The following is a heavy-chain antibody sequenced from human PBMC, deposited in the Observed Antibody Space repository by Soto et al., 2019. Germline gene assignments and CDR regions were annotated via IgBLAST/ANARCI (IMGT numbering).Heavy chain of an antibody. CDR1: GFIFIMYS. Sequence: VSLRLSCEVSGFIFIMYSMSWVRQTPGKGLEWVAKIPQDGVDGHYADAVKGRFTISRDNGKNSLYLQMNNLRAEDTAVYYCARDHLILPAHDFFYGSDVWGRGATVTVSS. CDR2: IPQDGVDG. D-gene: IGHD2-21*02. V-gene: IGHV3-7*03. J-gene: IGHJ6*02. CDR3: ARDHLILPAHDFFYGSDV.